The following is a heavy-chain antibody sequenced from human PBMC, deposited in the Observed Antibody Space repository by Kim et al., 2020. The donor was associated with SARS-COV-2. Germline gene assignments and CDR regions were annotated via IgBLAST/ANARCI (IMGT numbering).Heavy chain of an antibody. CDR1: GGSISSYY. CDR3: ARSSSWPPSLYYFDY. J-gene: IGHJ4*02. D-gene: IGHD6-13*01. V-gene: IGHV4-59*13. CDR2: IYYSGST. Sequence: SETLSLTCTVSGGSISSYYWSWIRQPPGKGLEWIGYIYYSGSTNYNPSLKSRVTISVDTSKNQFSLKLSSVTAADTAVYYCARSSSWPPSLYYFDYWGQGTLVTVSS.